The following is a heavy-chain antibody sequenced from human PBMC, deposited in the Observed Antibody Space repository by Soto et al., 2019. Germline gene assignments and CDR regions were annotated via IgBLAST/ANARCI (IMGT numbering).Heavy chain of an antibody. CDR3: FRDGSGPLGYYYYYMDV. CDR1: GGSFSGYY. CDR2: INHSGST. Sequence: QVQLQQWGAGLLKPSETLSLTCAVYGGSFSGYYWSWIRQPPGKGLEWIGEINHSGSTNYNPSLKSRFTIPVDTPKNQFPLKLSSVTAEDTAVYYCFRDGSGPLGYYYYYMDVWGKGTPVTVSS. D-gene: IGHD3-10*01. V-gene: IGHV4-34*01. J-gene: IGHJ6*03.